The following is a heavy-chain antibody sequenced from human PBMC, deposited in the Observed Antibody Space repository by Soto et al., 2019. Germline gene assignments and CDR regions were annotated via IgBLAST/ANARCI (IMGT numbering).Heavy chain of an antibody. J-gene: IGHJ5*02. Sequence: SETLSITCTVSGGSISSGGYYWSWIRQHPGKGLEWIGYIYYSGSTYYNPSLKSRVTISVDTSKNQFSLKLSSVTAADTAVYYCAIYYGSNCFDLRGQGTLGTVSS. D-gene: IGHD3-10*01. CDR2: IYYSGST. CDR3: AIYYGSNCFDL. V-gene: IGHV4-31*03. CDR1: GGSISSGGYY.